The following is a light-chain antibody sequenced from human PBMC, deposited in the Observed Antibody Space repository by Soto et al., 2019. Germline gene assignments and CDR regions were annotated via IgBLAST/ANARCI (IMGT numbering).Light chain of an antibody. CDR3: QQYQNSPRT. J-gene: IGKJ1*01. Sequence: EIVLTQSPATLSSFPGERATVSCRASQSVGGSSLAWYQQRPGQAPRLLIYDTSKRATGIPDRFSGSGSGTDFTLTISRLEPEDFAVYYCQQYQNSPRTFGQGTKVDIK. V-gene: IGKV3-20*01. CDR2: DTS. CDR1: QSVGGSS.